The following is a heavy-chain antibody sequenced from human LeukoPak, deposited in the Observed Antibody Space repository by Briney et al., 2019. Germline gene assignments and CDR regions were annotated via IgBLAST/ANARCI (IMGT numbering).Heavy chain of an antibody. V-gene: IGHV5-51*01. CDR3: ARLRSSGWHCYYYYGMDV. CDR1: GYSFTSYW. CDR2: IYPGDSDT. D-gene: IGHD6-19*01. J-gene: IGHJ6*02. Sequence: GESLKISCKGSGYSFTSYWIGWVRQMPGKGLEWMGIIYPGDSDTRYSPSFQGQVTISADKSISTAYLQWSSLKASDTAMYYCARLRSSGWHCYYYYGMDVWGQGTTVTVSS.